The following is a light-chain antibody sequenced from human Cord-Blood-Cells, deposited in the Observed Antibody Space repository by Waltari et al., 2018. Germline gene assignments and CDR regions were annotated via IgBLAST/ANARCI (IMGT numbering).Light chain of an antibody. J-gene: IGLJ2*01. CDR2: GKN. V-gene: IGLV3-19*01. CDR1: SLRSYY. Sequence: SSEPTLDPAVSVALGQTVRITCQGDSLRSYYASWYQQKPGQAPVLVIYGKNNRPSGIPDRFSGSSSGNTASLTITGAQAEDEADYYCNSRDSSGNHVVFGGGTKLTVL. CDR3: NSRDSSGNHVV.